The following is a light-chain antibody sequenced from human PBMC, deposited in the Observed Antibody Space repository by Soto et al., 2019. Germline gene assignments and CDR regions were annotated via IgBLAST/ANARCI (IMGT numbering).Light chain of an antibody. V-gene: IGKV1-5*03. CDR3: QQSYSTPWT. Sequence: DIQMTQSPSTLSGSVGDRVTIPCRASQTISSWLAWYQQKPGKAPKLLIYKASTLKSGVPSRFSGSGSGTDFTLTISCLQSEDFATYYCQQSYSTPWTFGQGTKVDIK. J-gene: IGKJ1*01. CDR2: KAS. CDR1: QTISSW.